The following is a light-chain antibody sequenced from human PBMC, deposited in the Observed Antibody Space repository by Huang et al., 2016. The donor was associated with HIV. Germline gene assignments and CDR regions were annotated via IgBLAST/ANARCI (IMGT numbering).Light chain of an antibody. Sequence: EIVLTQSPATLSLSPGERATLSCRASQSVSSSLACYQQQPGQAPRLLIHDASNRTTGIPARFSGSGAGTDFTLTISSLEPEDFAVYYCQQRSNWPLTFGGGTKVEIK. CDR3: QQRSNWPLT. CDR1: QSVSSS. CDR2: DAS. J-gene: IGKJ4*01. V-gene: IGKV3-11*01.